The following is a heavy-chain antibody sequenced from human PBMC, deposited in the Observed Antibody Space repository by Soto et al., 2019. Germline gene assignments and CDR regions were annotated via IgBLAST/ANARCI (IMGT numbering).Heavy chain of an antibody. D-gene: IGHD5-12*01. CDR1: GGSISSGGYY. CDR2: IYYSGST. Sequence: QVQLQESGPGLVKPSQTLSLTCTVSGGSISSGGYYWSWIRQHPGKGLEWIGYIYYSGSTYYNPSLKSRVTIAVDTSKNQLSLKLSSVTAADTAVYYCARDAGYSGSDSTIPFHAFDIWGQGTMVTVSS. J-gene: IGHJ3*02. V-gene: IGHV4-31*03. CDR3: ARDAGYSGSDSTIPFHAFDI.